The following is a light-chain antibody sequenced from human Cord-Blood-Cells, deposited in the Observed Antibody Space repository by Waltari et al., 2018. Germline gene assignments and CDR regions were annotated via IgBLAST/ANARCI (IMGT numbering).Light chain of an antibody. Sequence: HCALAQPASGSGSPGQPFTISRTRPSSDHGGYSLVAWYQQHPGNPPKLMIYEVNKRPSGVSTRFSASKSGNTASLPISGLEAEDEDDYYCSSYTSSSTGVFGGGTKLTVL. V-gene: IGLV2-14*01. J-gene: IGLJ2*01. CDR3: SSYTSSSTGV. CDR2: EVN. CDR1: SSDHGGYSL.